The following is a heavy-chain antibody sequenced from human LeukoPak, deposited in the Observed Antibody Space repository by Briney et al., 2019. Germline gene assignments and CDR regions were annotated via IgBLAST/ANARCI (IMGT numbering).Heavy chain of an antibody. CDR2: IYSGGST. CDR3: ARSDRSSPDAFDI. D-gene: IGHD2-2*01. CDR1: GLTVSSNY. V-gene: IGHV3-66*01. J-gene: IGHJ3*02. Sequence: GGSLRLSCAASGLTVSSNYMSWVRQAPGKGLEWVSVIYSGGSTYYADSVKGRFTISRDNSKNTLYLQMNSLRAEDTAVYYCARSDRSSPDAFDIWGQGTMVTVSS.